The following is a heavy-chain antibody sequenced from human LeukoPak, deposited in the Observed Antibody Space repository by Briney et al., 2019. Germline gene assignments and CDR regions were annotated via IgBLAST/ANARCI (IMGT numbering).Heavy chain of an antibody. Sequence: GGSLRLSCAASGFTFSSYAVSWVRQAPGKGLEWVSAISGSGGSTYYADSVKGRFTISRDNSKNTLYLQMNSLRAEDTAVYYCAKHNYYDSSGYPYDAFDIWGQGTMVTVSS. CDR1: GFTFSSYA. CDR3: AKHNYYDSSGYPYDAFDI. V-gene: IGHV3-23*01. J-gene: IGHJ3*02. D-gene: IGHD3-22*01. CDR2: ISGSGGST.